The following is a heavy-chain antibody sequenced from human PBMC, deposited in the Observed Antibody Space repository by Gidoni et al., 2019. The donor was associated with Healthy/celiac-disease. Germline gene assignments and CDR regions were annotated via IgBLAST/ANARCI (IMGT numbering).Heavy chain of an antibody. CDR2: ISYDGSNK. D-gene: IGHD3-22*01. CDR1: GFTFSSYG. J-gene: IGHJ1*01. Sequence: VQLVESGGGVVQPGRSLRLSCAASGFTFSSYGMHWVRQAPGKGLEWVAVISYDGSNKYYADSVKGRFTISRDNSKNTLYLQMNSLRAEDTAVYYCARDWEGTYYDSSGYQVQHWGQGTLVTVSS. V-gene: IGHV3-30*19. CDR3: ARDWEGTYYDSSGYQVQH.